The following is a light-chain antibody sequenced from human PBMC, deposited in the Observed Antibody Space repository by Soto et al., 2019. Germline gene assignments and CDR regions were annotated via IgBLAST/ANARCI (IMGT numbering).Light chain of an antibody. V-gene: IGKV3D-20*01. CDR3: QQYDTSLS. CDR2: DAS. CDR1: QSVSSN. J-gene: IGKJ5*01. Sequence: EIVMTQSPATLSGSPLERGALSGRASQSVSSNLAWYQQKPGLAPRLLIYDASSRATGIPDRFSGSGSGTDFTLTISRLETEDFAVYYCQQYDTSLSFGQGTRLEI.